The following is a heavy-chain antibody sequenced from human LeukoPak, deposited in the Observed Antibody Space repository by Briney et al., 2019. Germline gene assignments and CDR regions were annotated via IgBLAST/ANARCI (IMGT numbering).Heavy chain of an antibody. CDR2: ISGSGGST. CDR1: GFTFSSYA. J-gene: IGHJ4*02. CDR3: AKHRGYSGYEESDY. V-gene: IGHV3-23*01. D-gene: IGHD5-12*01. Sequence: GGSLRLSCAASGFTFSSYAMSWVRQAPGKGLEWVSAISGSGGSTYYADSVKGRFTISRDNSKNTLYLQMNSLRAEDTAVYYCAKHRGYSGYEESDYWGQGTLVTVSS.